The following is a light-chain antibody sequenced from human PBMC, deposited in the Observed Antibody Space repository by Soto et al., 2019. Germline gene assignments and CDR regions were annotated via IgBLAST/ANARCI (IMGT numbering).Light chain of an antibody. CDR3: QSYDSSLSAVV. J-gene: IGLJ3*02. Sequence: QAVVTQPPSVSGAPGQRVTISCTGSSSNIGADYDLHWYQQLPGTAPKLLIYGNSNRPSGVPDRFSGSKSGTSASLAITGLQAEDEADYYCQSYDSSLSAVVFGGGTKVTVL. CDR2: GNS. V-gene: IGLV1-40*01. CDR1: SSNIGADYD.